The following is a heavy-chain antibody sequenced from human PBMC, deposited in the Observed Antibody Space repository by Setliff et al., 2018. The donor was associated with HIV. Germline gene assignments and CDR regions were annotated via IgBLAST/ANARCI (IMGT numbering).Heavy chain of an antibody. CDR1: GGSISSSNYY. CDR3: ARHVGGSYVNFDY. Sequence: SETLSLTCTVSGGSISSSNYYWGWIRQPPGKGLAWIGSIYYSGSTYYNPSLKSRITISVDTSKNQFSLKLSSVTAADTAVYYCARHVGGSYVNFDYWGQGTLVNVSS. CDR2: IYYSGST. J-gene: IGHJ4*02. V-gene: IGHV4-39*01. D-gene: IGHD3-16*01.